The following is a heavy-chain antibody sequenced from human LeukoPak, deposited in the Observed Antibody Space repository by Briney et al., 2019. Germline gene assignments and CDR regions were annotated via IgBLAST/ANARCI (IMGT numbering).Heavy chain of an antibody. Sequence: SVKVSCKASGGTFSSYAISWVRQAPGQGLEWMGGIIPTFGTANYAQKFQGRVTITADESTSTAYMELSSLRSEDTAVYYCARGRRVTIFGVVTPFDYWGQGTLVTVSS. CDR1: GGTFSSYA. V-gene: IGHV1-69*01. CDR3: ARGRRVTIFGVVTPFDY. J-gene: IGHJ4*02. D-gene: IGHD3-3*01. CDR2: IIPTFGTA.